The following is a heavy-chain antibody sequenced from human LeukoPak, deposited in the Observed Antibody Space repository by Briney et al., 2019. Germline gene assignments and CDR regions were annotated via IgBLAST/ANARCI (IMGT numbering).Heavy chain of an antibody. CDR1: GFTFNNYG. CDR2: ISSSSNII. Sequence: GGSLRLSCAASGFTFNNYGMHWVRQAPGKGLEWVSYISSSSNIIYYADSVKGRFTISRDNAKKSLFLQMNSQRDEDTAVYYCARAMYYDVLTGYSDYWGQGTLVTVSS. CDR3: ARAMYYDVLTGYSDY. J-gene: IGHJ4*02. D-gene: IGHD3-9*01. V-gene: IGHV3-48*02.